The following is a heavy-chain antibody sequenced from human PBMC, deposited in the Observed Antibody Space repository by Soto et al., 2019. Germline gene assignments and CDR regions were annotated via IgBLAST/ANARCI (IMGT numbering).Heavy chain of an antibody. Sequence: QVQLQESGPGLLKASETLSLSCSVSGGSISKFYWSWIRKTAGKGLEWMGRVYATGTTDYNPSLRSRVTMSVEISKKTFSLRLTSVTAADTGVYYCVRDGSKTLRDWFDPWGQGKLVTVSS. J-gene: IGHJ5*02. V-gene: IGHV4-4*07. CDR2: VYATGTT. D-gene: IGHD4-17*01. CDR3: VRDGSKTLRDWFDP. CDR1: GGSISKFY.